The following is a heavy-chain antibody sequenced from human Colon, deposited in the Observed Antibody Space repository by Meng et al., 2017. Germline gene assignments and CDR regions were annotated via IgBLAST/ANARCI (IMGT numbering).Heavy chain of an antibody. CDR2: IYTRGGT. J-gene: IGHJ4*02. Sequence: LRLSCTVSGGSISSGTYYWTWIRQPAGKGLEWIGRIYTRGGTNYNPSLRGRVTISLDTSNNQFSLKLASLTAADTAEYYCARGSVTTTYIFDYWGQGALVTVSS. CDR3: ARGSVTTTYIFDY. CDR1: GGSISSGTYY. V-gene: IGHV4-61*02. D-gene: IGHD4-17*01.